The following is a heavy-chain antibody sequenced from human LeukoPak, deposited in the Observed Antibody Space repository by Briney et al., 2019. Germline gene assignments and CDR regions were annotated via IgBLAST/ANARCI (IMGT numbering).Heavy chain of an antibody. CDR3: ARHVRYYYYMDV. J-gene: IGHJ6*03. V-gene: IGHV4-34*01. Sequence: SETLSLTCAVYGGSFSGYYWSWIRQPPGKGLEWIGEINHSGSTNYNPSLKSRVTISVDTSKNQFSLKLSSVTAADTAVYYCARHVRYYYYMDVWGKGTTVTISS. CDR1: GGSFSGYY. CDR2: INHSGST.